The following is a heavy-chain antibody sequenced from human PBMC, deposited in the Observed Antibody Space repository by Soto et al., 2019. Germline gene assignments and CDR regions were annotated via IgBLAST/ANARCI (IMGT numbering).Heavy chain of an antibody. J-gene: IGHJ4*02. CDR3: ARDYYGPLDY. CDR2: IDPRSGAS. V-gene: IGHV1-2*02. D-gene: IGHD3-10*01. CDR1: GYPFTDLY. Sequence: ASVEVSCKPSGYPFTDLYIHWVRQAPGLGLEWMGWIDPRSGASRKTQRFQGRFTMTRDTSTNTVYMELSSLRSDDTAVYFCARDYYGPLDYWGPGTLVTVSS.